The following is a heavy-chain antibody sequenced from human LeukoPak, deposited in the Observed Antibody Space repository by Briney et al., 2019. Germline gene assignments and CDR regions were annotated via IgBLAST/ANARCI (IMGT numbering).Heavy chain of an antibody. J-gene: IGHJ4*02. CDR2: IKQDGSKK. CDR1: GFTFSSYS. Sequence: GGSLRLSCAASGFTFSSYSMDWVRQAPGKGLEWVANIKQDGSKKNYVDSVKGRFTISRDNAKNSLYLQMNSLRAEDTAVYYCATPLDYYDTSGYHQGGDWGQGTLVTVSS. V-gene: IGHV3-7*03. D-gene: IGHD3-22*01. CDR3: ATPLDYYDTSGYHQGGD.